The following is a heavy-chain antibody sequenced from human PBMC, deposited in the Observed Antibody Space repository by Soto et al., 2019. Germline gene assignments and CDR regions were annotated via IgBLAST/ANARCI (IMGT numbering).Heavy chain of an antibody. CDR2: IYYSGTT. V-gene: IGHV4-30-4*08. Sequence: PSETLSLTCTVSGGAISGGGYYWTWIRQHPGKGLEWIGYIYYSGTTYYNPSLKSRVTISVDTSKNQFSLKLSSVTAADTAVYYCARVFDYVWGSYRRMDAFDIWGQGTMVTVSS. CDR3: ARVFDYVWGSYRRMDAFDI. CDR1: GGAISGGGYY. J-gene: IGHJ3*02. D-gene: IGHD3-16*02.